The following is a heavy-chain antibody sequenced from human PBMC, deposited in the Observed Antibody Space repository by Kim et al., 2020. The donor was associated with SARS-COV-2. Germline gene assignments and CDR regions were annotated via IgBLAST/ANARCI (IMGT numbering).Heavy chain of an antibody. CDR2: IYYSGST. J-gene: IGHJ3*02. D-gene: IGHD3-22*01. Sequence: SETLSLTCTVSGGSISSSSYYWGWIRQPPGKGLEWIGSIYYSGSTYYNPSLKSRVTISVDTYKNQFSLKLSSVTAADTAVYYCARDRCDYYDSSGYFEIDAFDIWGQRTMVTVSS. CDR1: GGSISSSSYY. CDR3: ARDRCDYYDSSGYFEIDAFDI. V-gene: IGHV4-39*07.